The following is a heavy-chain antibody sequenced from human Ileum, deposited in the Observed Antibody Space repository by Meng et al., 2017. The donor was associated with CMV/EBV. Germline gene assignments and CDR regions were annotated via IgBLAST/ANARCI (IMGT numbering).Heavy chain of an antibody. J-gene: IGHJ5*02. CDR3: ARLAAGISWFDP. Sequence: CPVSGGSMTSGGYYWSWIRQHPGKGLEWIGYIYHSGSTYYDPSLQSRATISIDTSKNQFSLKLSSVTAADTAVYYCARLAAGISWFDPWGQGSLVTVSS. CDR2: IYHSGST. CDR1: GGSMTSGGYY. D-gene: IGHD6-19*01. V-gene: IGHV4-31*03.